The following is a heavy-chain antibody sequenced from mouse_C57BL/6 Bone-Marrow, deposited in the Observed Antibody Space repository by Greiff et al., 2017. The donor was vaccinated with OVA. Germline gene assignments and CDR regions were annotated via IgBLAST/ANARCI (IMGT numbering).Heavy chain of an antibody. D-gene: IGHD2-4*01. V-gene: IGHV14-4*01. CDR3: TVIYYDYDAFAY. CDR2: IDPENGDT. J-gene: IGHJ3*01. Sequence: EVKLQESGAELVRPGASVKLSCTASGFNIKDDYMHWVKQRPEQGLEWIGWIDPENGDTEYASKFQGKATITADTSSNTAYLQLSSLTSEDTAVYYCTVIYYDYDAFAYWGQGTLVTVSA. CDR1: GFNIKDDY.